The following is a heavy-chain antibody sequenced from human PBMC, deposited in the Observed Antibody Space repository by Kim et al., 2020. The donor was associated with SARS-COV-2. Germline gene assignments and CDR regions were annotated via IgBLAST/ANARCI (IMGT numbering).Heavy chain of an antibody. CDR2: IDPSDSYT. CDR1: GYSFTSYW. Sequence: GESLKISCNCSGYSFTSYWISWVRQMPGKGLAWMGRIDPSDSYTNYSPSFQGHVTISADKSISTAYLQWSSLKASDTAMYYCARHRHGEGNYWGQGTLVTVSS. CDR3: ARHRHGEGNY. D-gene: IGHD3-10*01. J-gene: IGHJ4*02. V-gene: IGHV5-10-1*01.